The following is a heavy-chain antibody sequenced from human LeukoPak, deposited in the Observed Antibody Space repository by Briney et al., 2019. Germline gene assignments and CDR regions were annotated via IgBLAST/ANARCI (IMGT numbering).Heavy chain of an antibody. CDR3: ARGSYDSSGYYYGMDV. CDR1: GISVSGSY. V-gene: IGHV3-66*01. J-gene: IGHJ6*02. D-gene: IGHD3-22*01. CDR2: VYRGGNT. Sequence: GGSLRLSCAVFGISVSGSYMSWVRQAPGEGLEWVALVYRGGNTYYADSVKGRFTISRDNSKNTLYLQMNSLRAEDTAVYYCARGSYDSSGYYYGMDVWGQGTTVTVSS.